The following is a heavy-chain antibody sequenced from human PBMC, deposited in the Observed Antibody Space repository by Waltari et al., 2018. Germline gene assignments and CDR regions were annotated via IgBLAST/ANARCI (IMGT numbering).Heavy chain of an antibody. J-gene: IGHJ6*02. Sequence: EVQLLESGGGLVQPGGSLRLSCIASGFTFNNFDVGWVRQASGKGLEWVSHITSDGTDRYYPASVKGRFTVSRDDSRKTLFLHMSSLRAADTALYYCVKALFASGMKYGVDVWGQGTRVTVSS. CDR1: GFTFNNFD. CDR2: ITSDGTDR. CDR3: VKALFASGMKYGVDV. D-gene: IGHD1-1*01. V-gene: IGHV3-23*01.